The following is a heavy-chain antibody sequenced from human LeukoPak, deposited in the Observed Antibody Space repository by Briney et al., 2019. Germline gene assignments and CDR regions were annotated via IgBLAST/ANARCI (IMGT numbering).Heavy chain of an antibody. CDR1: GGSISSSSYY. J-gene: IGHJ3*02. V-gene: IGHV4-39*07. CDR2: IYYSGST. D-gene: IGHD3-16*02. Sequence: PSETLSLTCTVSGGSISSSSYYWGWIRQPPGKGLEWIGSIYYSGSTYYNPSLKSRVTISVDTSKNQFSLKLSSVTAADTAVHYCAREGYYDYVWGSYRQEGDAFDIWGQGTMVTVSS. CDR3: AREGYYDYVWGSYRQEGDAFDI.